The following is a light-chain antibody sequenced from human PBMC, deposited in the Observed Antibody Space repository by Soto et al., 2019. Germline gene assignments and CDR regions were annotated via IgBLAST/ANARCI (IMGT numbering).Light chain of an antibody. CDR2: AAS. J-gene: IGKJ3*01. CDR3: QQYGDSPFT. Sequence: DIQLTQSPSFLSASVGDRVTITCRASQGISSYLAWYQQKPGQAPRLLIYAASTRASAIPDRFSGSGSGTDFALTISRLEPEDFALYYCQQYGDSPFTFGPGTRVD. CDR1: QGISSY. V-gene: IGKV1-9*01.